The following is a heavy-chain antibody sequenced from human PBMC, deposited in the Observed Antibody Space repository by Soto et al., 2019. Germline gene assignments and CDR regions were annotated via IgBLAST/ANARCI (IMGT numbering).Heavy chain of an antibody. CDR1: GFIFNNYN. D-gene: IGHD6-6*01. V-gene: IGHV3-21*01. CDR2: ISSSSSSI. Sequence: PGGSLRLSCAASGFIFNNYNMNWVRQAPGKGLEWVSSISSSSSSIYYADSVKCRLTISRDNAKNSLYLQMNSLRAEDTAVYYCAREYSSSSGRAFDIWGQGTMVTVSS. J-gene: IGHJ3*02. CDR3: AREYSSSSGRAFDI.